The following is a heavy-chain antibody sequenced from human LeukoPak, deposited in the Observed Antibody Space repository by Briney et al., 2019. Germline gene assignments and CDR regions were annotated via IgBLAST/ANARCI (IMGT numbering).Heavy chain of an antibody. CDR2: ISAYNGNT. V-gene: IGHV1-18*01. CDR1: GYTFTSYG. CDR3: ARVRYNWNDGTFDY. D-gene: IGHD1-20*01. Sequence: ASVKVSCKASGYTFTSYGISWVRQAPGQGLEWMGWISAYNGNTNYAQKLQGRVTMTTDTSTSTAYMELRSLRSDDTAVYYCARVRYNWNDGTFDYWGQGTLVTVSS. J-gene: IGHJ4*02.